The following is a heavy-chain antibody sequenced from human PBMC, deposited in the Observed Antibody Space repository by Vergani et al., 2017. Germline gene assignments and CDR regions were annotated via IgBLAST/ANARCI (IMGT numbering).Heavy chain of an antibody. V-gene: IGHV3-21*01. J-gene: IGHJ4*02. CDR2: ISSSSSYI. CDR1: GFTFSSYS. Sequence: EVQLVESGGGLVKPGGSLRLSCAASGFTFSSYSMNCVRQAPGKGLEWVSSISSSSSYIYYADSVKGRFTISRDNAKNSLYLQMNSLRAEDTAVYYCARSSIAARPWGFGSDYWGQGTLVTVSS. CDR3: ARSSIAARPWGFGSDY. D-gene: IGHD6-6*01.